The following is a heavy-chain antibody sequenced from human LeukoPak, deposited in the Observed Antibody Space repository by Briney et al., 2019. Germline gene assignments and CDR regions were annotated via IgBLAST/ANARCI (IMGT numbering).Heavy chain of an antibody. CDR2: ISGRGIST. D-gene: IGHD3-10*01. CDR3: ANLLSTNSGSGSPFEN. V-gene: IGHV3-23*01. CDR1: GFTFSSYA. Sequence: GGSLRLSCEASGFTFSSYAMTWVRQASGEGLEWVSAISGRGISTYYADSVQGRFTISRDNSRNTLFLQMNSLRADDTAVYYCANLLSTNSGSGSPFENWGQGTLVTVSS. J-gene: IGHJ4*02.